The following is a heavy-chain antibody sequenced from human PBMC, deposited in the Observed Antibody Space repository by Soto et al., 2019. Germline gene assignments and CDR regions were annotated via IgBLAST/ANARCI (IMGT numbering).Heavy chain of an antibody. CDR3: ARSGVGATDFVAFDI. CDR2: INPNSGGT. V-gene: IGHV1-2*04. Sequence: ASVKVSCKASGYTFTGYYMHWVRQAPGQGLEWMGWINPNSGGTNYAQKFQGWVTMTRDTSISTAYMELSRLRSDDTAVYYCARSGVGATDFVAFDIWGQGTMVTVSS. D-gene: IGHD1-26*01. J-gene: IGHJ3*02. CDR1: GYTFTGYY.